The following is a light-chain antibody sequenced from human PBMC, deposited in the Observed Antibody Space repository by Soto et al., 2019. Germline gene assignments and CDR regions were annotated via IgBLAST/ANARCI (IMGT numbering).Light chain of an antibody. Sequence: EIVMTQSPATLSVAPGERATLSYRASQSVSSNLAWYQQQPGQAPRLLIYGASTRATGIPARFSGSGSGTEFTLTISSLQSEDFAVYYCQQYNNWPWTFGQGTKVDIK. CDR2: GAS. CDR1: QSVSSN. CDR3: QQYNNWPWT. V-gene: IGKV3-15*01. J-gene: IGKJ1*01.